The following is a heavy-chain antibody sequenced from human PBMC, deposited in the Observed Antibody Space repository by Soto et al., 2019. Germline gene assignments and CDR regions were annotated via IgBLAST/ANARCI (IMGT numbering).Heavy chain of an antibody. CDR1: GGSISSGGYS. Sequence: QLPLQESGSGLVKPSQTLSLTCAVSGGSISSGGYSWSWTRQPPGKGLEWIGYIYHSGSTYYNPSLKSRVTISVDRSKNQFSLKLSSVTAADTAVYYCARVPDRWGQGTLVTVSS. V-gene: IGHV4-30-2*01. CDR3: ARVPDR. J-gene: IGHJ5*02. CDR2: IYHSGST. D-gene: IGHD2-2*01.